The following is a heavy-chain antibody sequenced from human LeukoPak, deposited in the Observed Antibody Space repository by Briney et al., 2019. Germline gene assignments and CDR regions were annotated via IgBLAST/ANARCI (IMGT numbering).Heavy chain of an antibody. J-gene: IGHJ5*02. CDR2: IHHSGGT. Sequence: SETLSLTCAVSDFSISSAYYWGWIRQPPGKGLEWIGSIHHSGGTYYNSSLKSRVTISIDTSKNHFSLNLISVTVADTAVYYCARGPWYTSSSWFDPWGQGTLVTVSS. CDR3: ARGPWYTSSSWFDP. V-gene: IGHV4-38-2*01. CDR1: DFSISSAYY. D-gene: IGHD6-6*01.